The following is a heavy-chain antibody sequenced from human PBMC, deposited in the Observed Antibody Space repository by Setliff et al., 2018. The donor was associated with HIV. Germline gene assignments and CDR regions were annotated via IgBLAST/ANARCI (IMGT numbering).Heavy chain of an antibody. CDR1: DSVTYD. D-gene: IGHD4-17*01. J-gene: IGHJ4*02. CDR2: VSSRGDT. CDR3: ARAAAGNTGPFDL. Sequence: PSETLSLTCTVSDSVTYDWSWIRQPAGKGLEWIGRVSSRGDTNYNPSLESRFTMSVDTSKNQFSLKLTSVTASDTAVYYCARAAAGNTGPFDLWGQGSPVTVSS. V-gene: IGHV4-4*07.